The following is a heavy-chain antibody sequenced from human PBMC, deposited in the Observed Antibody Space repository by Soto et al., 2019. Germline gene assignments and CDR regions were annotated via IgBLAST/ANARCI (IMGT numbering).Heavy chain of an antibody. D-gene: IGHD6-13*01. CDR1: GLTFSSYA. CDR3: VFGSWNQYFFDH. J-gene: IGHJ4*02. CDR2: ISASGGHT. V-gene: IGHV3-23*01. Sequence: PGGSLRLSCAASGLTFSSYAMSWVRQAPGKGLEWVSSISASGGHTYHADSVKGRFTISRDPSRGTVYLLMDSLRTDDTAVYYCVFGSWNQYFFDHWGQEIVVTVSS.